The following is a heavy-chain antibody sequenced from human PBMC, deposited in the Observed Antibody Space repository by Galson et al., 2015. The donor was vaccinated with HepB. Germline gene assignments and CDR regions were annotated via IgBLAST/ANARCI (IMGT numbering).Heavy chain of an antibody. V-gene: IGHV3-11*01. CDR2: ISSRGTTI. Sequence: FLRLSCAASGFTFSDYYMSWIRQAPGKGLEWVSYISSRGTTIYYADSVKGRFSISRDNAKNSLHLQMNSLRAEDTAVYYCASLTPDYGFSDYWGQGTLVTVSS. CDR3: ASLTPDYGFSDY. D-gene: IGHD4-17*01. J-gene: IGHJ4*02. CDR1: GFTFSDYY.